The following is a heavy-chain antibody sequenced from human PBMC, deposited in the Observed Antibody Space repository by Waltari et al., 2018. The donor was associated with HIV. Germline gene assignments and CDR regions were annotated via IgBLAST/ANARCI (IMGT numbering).Heavy chain of an antibody. D-gene: IGHD6-13*01. Sequence: QVQLQESGPGLVKPSETLSLTCTVSGGSISSYYWSWIRHPPGKGLEWIGYIYYSGSTNYNPSLKSRVTISVDTSKNQFSLKLSSVTAADTAVYYCARMGGYSSSHHDYWGQGTLVTVSS. CDR3: ARMGGYSSSHHDY. CDR2: IYYSGST. V-gene: IGHV4-59*01. J-gene: IGHJ4*02. CDR1: GGSISSYY.